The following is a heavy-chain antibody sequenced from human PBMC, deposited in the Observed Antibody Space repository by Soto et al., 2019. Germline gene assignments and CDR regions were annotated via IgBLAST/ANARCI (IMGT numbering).Heavy chain of an antibody. V-gene: IGHV4-59*01. CDR1: GCSISSYY. CDR3: ARGNTIFGVVPPYNWFDP. Sequence: PSETLSLTCTVSGCSISSYYWSWIRQPPGKGLEWIGYIYYSGSTNYNPSLKSRVTISVDTSKNQFSLKLSSVTAADTAVYYCARGNTIFGVVPPYNWFDPWGQGTLVTVS. CDR2: IYYSGST. D-gene: IGHD3-3*01. J-gene: IGHJ5*02.